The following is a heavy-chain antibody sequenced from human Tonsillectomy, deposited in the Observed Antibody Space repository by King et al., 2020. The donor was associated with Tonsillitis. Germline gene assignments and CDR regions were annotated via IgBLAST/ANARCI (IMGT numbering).Heavy chain of an antibody. J-gene: IGHJ5*02. Sequence: VQLLESGGGLGQPGGSLRLSCAASGFTFSHSAMSWVRQAPGKGLEWVSTVSGTGDSTYYADSVKGRLTISRDNSNNTLYLQMNSLRVDDTAVYYCAKAVGASGGGNWFDPWGQGTLVVVSS. D-gene: IGHD1-26*01. CDR1: GFTFSHSA. CDR2: VSGTGDST. CDR3: AKAVGASGGGNWFDP. V-gene: IGHV3-23*01.